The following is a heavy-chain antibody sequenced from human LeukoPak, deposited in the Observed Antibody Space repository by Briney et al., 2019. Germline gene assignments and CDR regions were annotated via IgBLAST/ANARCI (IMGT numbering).Heavy chain of an antibody. D-gene: IGHD3-22*01. CDR3: AREDYYDSGSNDY. V-gene: IGHV1-8*02. Sequence: ASVKVSCKASGYTFTSYDINWVRQATGQGLEWMGWMNPNSGNTAYAQKFQGRVTITRNTSISTAYMELSSLRSEDTAVYCCAREDYYDSGSNDYWGQGTLVTVSS. CDR2: MNPNSGNT. J-gene: IGHJ4*02. CDR1: GYTFTSYD.